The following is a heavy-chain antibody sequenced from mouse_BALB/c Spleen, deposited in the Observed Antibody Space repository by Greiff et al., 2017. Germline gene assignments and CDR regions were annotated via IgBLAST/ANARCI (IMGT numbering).Heavy chain of an antibody. CDR2: ISTYYGDA. CDR3: AASDAYDRAIAY. V-gene: IGHV1S137*01. CDR1: GYTFTDYA. Sequence: QVQLQQSGAELVRPGVSVKISCKGSGYTFTDYAMHWVKQSHAKSLEWIGVISTYYGDASYNQKFKGKATMTVDKSSSTAYMELARLTSEDSAIYYCAASDAYDRAIAYWGQGTSVTVSS. D-gene: IGHD2-2*01. J-gene: IGHJ4*01.